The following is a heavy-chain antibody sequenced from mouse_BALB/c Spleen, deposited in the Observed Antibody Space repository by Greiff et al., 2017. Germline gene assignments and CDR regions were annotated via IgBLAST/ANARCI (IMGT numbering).Heavy chain of an antibody. CDR2: IYPGDGDT. D-gene: IGHD1-1*02. Sequence: VQLQQSGPELVKPGASVKISCKASGYAFSSSWMNWVKQRPGQGLEWIGRIYPGDGDTNYNGKFKGKATLTADKSSSTAYMQLSSLTSVDSAVYFCAKTLVSQLVTPFDDWGQGTTLTVSS. CDR3: AKTLVSQLVTPFDD. V-gene: IGHV1-82*01. J-gene: IGHJ2*01. CDR1: GYAFSSSW.